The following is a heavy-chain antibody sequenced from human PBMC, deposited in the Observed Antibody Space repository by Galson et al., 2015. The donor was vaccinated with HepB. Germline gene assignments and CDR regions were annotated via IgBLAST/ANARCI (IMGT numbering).Heavy chain of an antibody. V-gene: IGHV3-30*02. Sequence: SLRLSCAASGFTFSSYGMHWVRQAPGKGLEWVAFIRYDGSNKYYADSVKGRFTISRDNSKNTLYLQMNSLRAEDTAVYYCAIPFEGYGYSSGWYPTPIATDYWGQGTLVTVSS. CDR2: IRYDGSNK. D-gene: IGHD6-19*01. CDR3: AIPFEGYGYSSGWYPTPIATDY. CDR1: GFTFSSYG. J-gene: IGHJ4*02.